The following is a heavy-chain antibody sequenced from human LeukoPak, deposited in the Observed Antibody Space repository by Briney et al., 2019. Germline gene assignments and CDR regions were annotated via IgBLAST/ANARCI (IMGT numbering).Heavy chain of an antibody. J-gene: IGHJ3*02. Sequence: SVKVSCKASGGTFSSYAISWVRQAPGQGLEWMGGIIPIFGTANYAQKFQGRVTITTDESTSTAYMELSSLRSEDTAVYYSARPDTAMVRGHDAFDIWGQGTMVTVSS. CDR3: ARPDTAMVRGHDAFDI. CDR2: IIPIFGTA. CDR1: GGTFSSYA. V-gene: IGHV1-69*05. D-gene: IGHD5-18*01.